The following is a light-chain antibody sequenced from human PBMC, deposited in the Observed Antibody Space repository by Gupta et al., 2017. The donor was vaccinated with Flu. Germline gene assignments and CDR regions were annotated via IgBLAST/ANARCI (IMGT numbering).Light chain of an antibody. Sequence: TTPSISTSSDVGGYNNVAWYQQHPSKAPNLMIYEVSVRPSVVANRFSASKSGNTASLTIAGLQAEDDADYYCSSYTSSSALYVFGTGTKVTVL. V-gene: IGLV2-14*03. J-gene: IGLJ1*01. CDR3: SSYTSSSALYV. CDR1: SSDVGGYNN. CDR2: EVS.